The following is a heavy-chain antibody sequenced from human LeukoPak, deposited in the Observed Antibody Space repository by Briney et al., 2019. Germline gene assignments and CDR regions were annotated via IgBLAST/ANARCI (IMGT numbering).Heavy chain of an antibody. CDR1: GYTFTGYY. CDR3: ARDRTREGPSRGHAFDI. Sequence: ASVKVSCKASGYTFTGYYMHWVRQAPGQGLEWMGLINPNSGGTNYAQKFQGRVTMTRDTSISTAYMELSRLRSDDTAVYYCARDRTREGPSRGHAFDIWGQGTMVTVSS. J-gene: IGHJ3*02. V-gene: IGHV1-2*02. D-gene: IGHD1-1*01. CDR2: INPNSGGT.